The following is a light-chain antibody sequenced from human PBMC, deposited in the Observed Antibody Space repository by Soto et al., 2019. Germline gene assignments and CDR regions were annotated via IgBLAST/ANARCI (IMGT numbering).Light chain of an antibody. J-gene: IGLJ1*01. CDR1: SSDVGGYNY. CDR2: DVS. V-gene: IGLV2-11*01. CDR3: CTYAGSPYV. Sequence: QSALTQPRSVSGSPGQSVTISCTGTSSDVGGYNYVSWYQQRPGKAPKLMIYDVSKRPSGVPDRFSGSKSGNTASLTISGLQAEDYSDYYCCTYAGSPYVCGSGTKVTVL.